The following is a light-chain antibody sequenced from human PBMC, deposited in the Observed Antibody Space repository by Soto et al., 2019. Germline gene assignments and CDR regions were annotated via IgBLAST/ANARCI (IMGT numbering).Light chain of an antibody. J-gene: IGKJ5*01. Sequence: DIQLTQSPSSLSASVGDRVTITCRVSQGISSYLNWYQQKPGKAPKLLIYGASTLQSGVPSRFSGSGSGTNFTLTISSLQPEDFGTYYCQQSYKTPHTFGQGTRLEIK. CDR2: GAS. V-gene: IGKV1-39*01. CDR1: QGISSY. CDR3: QQSYKTPHT.